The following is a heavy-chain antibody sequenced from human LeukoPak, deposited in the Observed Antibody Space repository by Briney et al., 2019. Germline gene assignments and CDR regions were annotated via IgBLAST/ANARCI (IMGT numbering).Heavy chain of an antibody. J-gene: IGHJ4*02. V-gene: IGHV3-30*03. D-gene: IGHD3-22*01. CDR1: GFTVSSNY. CDR2: ISYDGSNK. Sequence: GGSLRLSCAASGFTVSSNYMSWVRQAPGKGLEWVAVISYDGSNKYYADSVKGRFTISRDNSKNTLYLQMNSLRAEDTAVYYCASETNYYDSGGYSGYWGQGTLVTVSS. CDR3: ASETNYYDSGGYSGY.